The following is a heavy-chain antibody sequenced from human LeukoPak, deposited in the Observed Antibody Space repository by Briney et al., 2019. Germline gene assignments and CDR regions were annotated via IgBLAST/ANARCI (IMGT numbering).Heavy chain of an antibody. CDR1: GFTFSSYG. J-gene: IGHJ6*03. Sequence: GGSLRLSCAASGFTFSSYGMSWVRQAPGKGLEWVSAISGSGGSTYYADSVKGRFTISRDNSKNTLYLQMNSLRAEDTAVYYCAKVGIEPGRMIYCSGGSCYGDQYYYYMDVWGKGTTVTISS. CDR2: ISGSGGST. V-gene: IGHV3-23*01. CDR3: AKVGIEPGRMIYCSGGSCYGDQYYYYMDV. D-gene: IGHD2-15*01.